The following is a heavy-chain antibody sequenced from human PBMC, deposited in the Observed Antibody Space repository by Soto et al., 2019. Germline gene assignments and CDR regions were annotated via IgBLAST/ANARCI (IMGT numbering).Heavy chain of an antibody. CDR3: AKDQADYFDY. J-gene: IGHJ4*02. CDR2: ISGSGGST. V-gene: IGHV3-23*01. CDR1: GLTSSRYA. Sequence: GGPLRLSCPASGLTSSRYAMICVRQAPGKGLEWTSAISGSGGSTYYADSVKGRFTISRDNSKNTLYLQMNSLRAEDTAVYYCAKDQADYFDYWGQGTLVTVSS.